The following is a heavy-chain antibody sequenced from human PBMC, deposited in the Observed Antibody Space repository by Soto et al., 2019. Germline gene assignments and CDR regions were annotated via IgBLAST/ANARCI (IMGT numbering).Heavy chain of an antibody. CDR3: ARGHTNTIFGVVTGREKFDY. Sequence: PETLSLTCALSGGSFRGYYWSWIRQPPGKGLEWIGEINHSGSTNYNPSLKSRVTISVDTSKNQFSLKLSSVTAADTAVYYCARGHTNTIFGVVTGREKFDYWGQGTLVTVSS. CDR1: GGSFRGYY. D-gene: IGHD3-3*01. J-gene: IGHJ4*02. CDR2: INHSGST. V-gene: IGHV4-34*01.